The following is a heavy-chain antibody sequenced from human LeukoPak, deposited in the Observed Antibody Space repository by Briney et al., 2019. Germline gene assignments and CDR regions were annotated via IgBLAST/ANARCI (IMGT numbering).Heavy chain of an antibody. CDR3: ARYLAAAVDYFDY. J-gene: IGHJ4*02. Sequence: SETLSLTCTVSGGSISSSSYYWGWIRQPPGKGLEWIGSIYYSGSTYYNPSLKSRVTISVDTSKNQFSLKLSSVTAADTAVYYCARYLAAAVDYFDYWGQGTLVTVSS. D-gene: IGHD6-13*01. CDR2: IYYSGST. CDR1: GGSISSSSYY. V-gene: IGHV4-39*07.